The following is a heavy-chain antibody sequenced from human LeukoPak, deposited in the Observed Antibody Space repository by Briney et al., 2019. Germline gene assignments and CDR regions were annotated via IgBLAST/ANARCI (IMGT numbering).Heavy chain of an antibody. CDR3: ARDKDVGPTILVY. V-gene: IGHV3-7*01. Sequence: GGSLRLSCAASGFTFSTYGMSWVRQAPGKGLEWVANIKQDGSEKYYVDSVKGRFTISRDNAKNSLYLQMNSLRAEDTAVYYCARDKDVGPTILVYWGQGTLVTVSS. D-gene: IGHD1-26*01. CDR2: IKQDGSEK. J-gene: IGHJ4*02. CDR1: GFTFSTYG.